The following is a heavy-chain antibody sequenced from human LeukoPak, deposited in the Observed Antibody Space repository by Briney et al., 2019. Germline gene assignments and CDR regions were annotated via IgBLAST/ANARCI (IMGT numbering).Heavy chain of an antibody. CDR3: AKDLYYYDSSGSHYFDY. CDR2: IRYDGSNK. V-gene: IGHV3-30*02. D-gene: IGHD3-22*01. J-gene: IGHJ4*02. Sequence: GSLRLSCAASGFTFSSYGMHWVRQAPGKGLEWVAFIRYDGSNKYYADSVKGRFTISRDNSKNTLYLQMNSLRAEDTAVYYCAKDLYYYDSSGSHYFDYWGQGTLVTVSS. CDR1: GFTFSSYG.